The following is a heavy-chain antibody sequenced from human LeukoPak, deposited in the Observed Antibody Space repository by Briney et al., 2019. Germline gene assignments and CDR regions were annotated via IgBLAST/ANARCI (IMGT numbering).Heavy chain of an antibody. J-gene: IGHJ6*03. CDR3: ARVAYSYYYYYMDV. D-gene: IGHD4-11*01. CDR2: ISSSGSTI. CDR1: GFTFSSYA. Sequence: PGGSLRLSCAASGFTFSSYAMSWVRQAPGKGLEWVSYISSSGSTIYYADSVKGRFTISRDNAKNSLYLQMNSLRAEDTAVYYCARVAYSYYYYYMDVWGKGTTVTISS. V-gene: IGHV3-48*03.